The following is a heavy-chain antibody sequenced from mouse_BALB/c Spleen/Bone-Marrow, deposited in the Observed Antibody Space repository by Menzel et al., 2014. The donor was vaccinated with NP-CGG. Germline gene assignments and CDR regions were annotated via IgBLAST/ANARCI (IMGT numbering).Heavy chain of an antibody. V-gene: IGHV1-61*01. J-gene: IGHJ4*01. CDR3: ARGHYSMDY. Sequence: QVQLQQSGAELVRPGTSVKLSCKASGYSFITYWMNWLKQRPGEGLEWIGMIHPSDSETRLNQRFSDKATLTVDESSSIVYMQLSSPTSEDSAVYYCARGHYSMDYWGQGTSVIVSS. CDR1: GYSFITYW. CDR2: IHPSDSET.